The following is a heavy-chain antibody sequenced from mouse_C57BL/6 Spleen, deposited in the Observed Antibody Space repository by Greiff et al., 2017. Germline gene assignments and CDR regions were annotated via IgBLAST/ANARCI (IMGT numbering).Heavy chain of an antibody. CDR3: ARNYYGSSYGFDY. V-gene: IGHV1-69*01. J-gene: IGHJ2*01. Sequence: QVHVKQPGAELVMPGASVKLSCKASGYTFTSYWMHWVKQRPGQGLEWIGEIDPSDSYTNYNQKFKGKSTLTVDKSSSTAYMQLSSLTSEDSVVYYCARNYYGSSYGFDYWGQGTTLTVSS. D-gene: IGHD1-1*01. CDR2: IDPSDSYT. CDR1: GYTFTSYW.